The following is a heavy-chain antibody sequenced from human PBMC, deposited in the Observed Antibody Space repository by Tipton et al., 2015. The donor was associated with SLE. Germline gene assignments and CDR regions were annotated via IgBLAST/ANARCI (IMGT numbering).Heavy chain of an antibody. CDR3: ARDHSPGWFDP. D-gene: IGHD5-18*01. J-gene: IGHJ5*02. Sequence: LVQSGPEVKKPGASVKVSCKASGYTFTSYGISWVRQAPGQGLEWMGRINPNSGGTNYTQKFQGRVTMTRGTSISTAYMELSRLRSDDTAVYYCARDHSPGWFDPWGQGTLVTVSS. V-gene: IGHV1-2*06. CDR2: INPNSGGT. CDR1: GYTFTSYG.